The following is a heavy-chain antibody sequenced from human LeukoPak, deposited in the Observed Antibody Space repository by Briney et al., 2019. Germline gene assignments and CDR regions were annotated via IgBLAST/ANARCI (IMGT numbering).Heavy chain of an antibody. CDR2: IYYSGST. D-gene: IGHD3-10*01. J-gene: IGHJ4*02. CDR1: GGSIISYY. Sequence: PSETLSLTCTVSGGSIISYYWSWIRQPPGKGLECIGYIYYSGSTNYNPSLKSRVTISVDTSKNQFSLKLSSVTAADTAVYYRASAEYGSGSSIIDYWGQGTLVTVSS. V-gene: IGHV4-59*01. CDR3: ASAEYGSGSSIIDY.